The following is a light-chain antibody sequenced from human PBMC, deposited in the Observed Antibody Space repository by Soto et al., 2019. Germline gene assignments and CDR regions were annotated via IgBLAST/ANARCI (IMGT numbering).Light chain of an antibody. CDR1: QSVSTSY. CDR3: QQYNNWPPWT. J-gene: IGKJ1*01. Sequence: EIVLTQSPGTLSLYPGERATLSCRASQSVSTSYLAWYQQTPGQAPRLLIYGASTRATGIPARFSGSGSGTEFTLTISSLQSEDFAVYYCQQYNNWPPWTFGQGTKV. CDR2: GAS. V-gene: IGKV3-15*01.